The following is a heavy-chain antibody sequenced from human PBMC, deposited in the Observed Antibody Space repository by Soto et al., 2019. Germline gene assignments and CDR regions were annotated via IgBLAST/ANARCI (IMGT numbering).Heavy chain of an antibody. D-gene: IGHD4-17*01. J-gene: IGHJ4*02. V-gene: IGHV1-69*08. CDR1: GGTFSSYT. CDR2: IIPILGIA. Sequence: QVQLVQSGAEVKKPGSSVKVSCKASGGTFSSYTISWVRQAPGQGLEWMGRIIPILGIANYAQKFQGRVTITADKSTSTAYVELSSLRAADTAVYYCARDGSVMTTVGKDYYFAYWVRGTLVTFAS. CDR3: ARDGSVMTTVGKDYYFAY.